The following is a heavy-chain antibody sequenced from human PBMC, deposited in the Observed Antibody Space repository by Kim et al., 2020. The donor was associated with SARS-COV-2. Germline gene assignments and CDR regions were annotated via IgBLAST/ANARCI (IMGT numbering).Heavy chain of an antibody. V-gene: IGHV4-61*01. CDR2: IYYSGST. D-gene: IGHD3-9*01. CDR1: GGSVSSGSYY. Sequence: SETLSLTCTVSGGSVSSGSYYWSWIRQPPGKGLEWIAYIYYSGSTSYNPSLESRLTISVDTSKNQFSLKLSSVTAADTAVYYCARALRPHLTVAHFDYWGQGTLVTVSS. CDR3: ARALRPHLTVAHFDY. J-gene: IGHJ4*02.